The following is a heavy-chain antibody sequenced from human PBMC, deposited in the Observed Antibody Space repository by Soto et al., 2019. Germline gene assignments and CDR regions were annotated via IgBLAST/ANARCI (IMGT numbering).Heavy chain of an antibody. CDR3: AKEDLVGVLIMDV. J-gene: IGHJ6*02. CDR1: GFTFSSYA. Sequence: GGSLRLSCAASGFTFSSYAMHWVRQAPGKGLEWVTIISYDGSNKYYADSVKGRFTISRDNSKNTLYLQMNSLRAEDTALYYCAKEDLVGVLIMDVWGQGTTVTVSS. D-gene: IGHD3-3*01. V-gene: IGHV3-30-3*01. CDR2: ISYDGSNK.